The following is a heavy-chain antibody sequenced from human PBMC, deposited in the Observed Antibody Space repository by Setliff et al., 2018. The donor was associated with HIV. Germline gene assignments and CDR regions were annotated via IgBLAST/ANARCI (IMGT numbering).Heavy chain of an antibody. CDR1: GGPISSGGYS. D-gene: IGHD3-22*01. CDR3: ARGPYYYDSSGSVDAFDI. Sequence: SETLSLTCAVSGGPISSGGYSWSWIRQPPGKGLEWIGYIYHSGSTYYNPSLKSRVTISVDRSKNQFSLKLSSVTAADTAVYYCARGPYYYDSSGSVDAFDIWGQGTMVTV. V-gene: IGHV4-30-2*01. J-gene: IGHJ3*02. CDR2: IYHSGST.